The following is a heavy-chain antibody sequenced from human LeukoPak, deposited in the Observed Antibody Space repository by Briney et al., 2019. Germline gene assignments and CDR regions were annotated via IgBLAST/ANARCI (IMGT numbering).Heavy chain of an antibody. CDR2: IKHSGST. V-gene: IGHV4-34*01. CDR3: ARRGIAAARSRYFDY. J-gene: IGHJ4*02. CDR1: GGSFSGYY. D-gene: IGHD6-13*01. Sequence: SETLSLTCAVYGGSFSGYYWSWIRQPPGKGLEWIGEIKHSGSTNYNPSLKSRVTISVDTSKNQFSLKLSSVTAADTAVYYCARRGIAAARSRYFDYWGQGTLVTVSS.